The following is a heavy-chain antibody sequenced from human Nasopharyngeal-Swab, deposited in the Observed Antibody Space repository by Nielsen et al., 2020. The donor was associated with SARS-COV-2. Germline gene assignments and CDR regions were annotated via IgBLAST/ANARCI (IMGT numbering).Heavy chain of an antibody. J-gene: IGHJ6*02. CDR2: IYYSGST. V-gene: IGHV4-31*02. CDR3: ARDLIYYYGSGSYGAPHYYYYGMDV. D-gene: IGHD3-10*01. Sequence: CQAPGRGLGWIGYIYYSGSTYYNPSLKSRVTISVDTSKNQFSLKLSSVTAADTAVYYCARDLIYYYGSGSYGAPHYYYYGMDVWGQGTTATVSS.